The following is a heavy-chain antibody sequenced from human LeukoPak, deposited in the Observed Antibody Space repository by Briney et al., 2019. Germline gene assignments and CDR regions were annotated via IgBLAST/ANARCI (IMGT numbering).Heavy chain of an antibody. CDR3: ARCTTGRTFGSLREIKRSREIDY. CDR2: ISSSSSNI. J-gene: IGHJ4*02. Sequence: GGSLRPSCAASGFTFSSYSMNWVRQAPGKGLEWVSSISSSSSNIYYADSVKGRFTISRDNAKNSLYLQMNSLRVGDTAVYYCARCTTGRTFGSLREIKRSREIDYWGQGTLVTVSS. D-gene: IGHD1-1*01. CDR1: GFTFSSYS. V-gene: IGHV3-21*01.